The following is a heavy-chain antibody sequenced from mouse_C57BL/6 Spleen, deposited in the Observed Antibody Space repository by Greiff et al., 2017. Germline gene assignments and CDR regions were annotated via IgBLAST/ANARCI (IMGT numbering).Heavy chain of an antibody. CDR1: GYTFTSYW. J-gene: IGHJ3*01. V-gene: IGHV1-61*01. CDR3: ARRGGNYVAY. CDR2: IYPSDSET. Sequence: QVQLQQPGAELVRPGSSVKLSCKASGYTFTSYWMDWVKQRPGQGLEWIGNIYPSDSETHYTQKFKDKATLTVDKSSSTAYMQLSSLTSEDSAVYYCARRGGNYVAYWGQGTLVTVSA. D-gene: IGHD2-1*01.